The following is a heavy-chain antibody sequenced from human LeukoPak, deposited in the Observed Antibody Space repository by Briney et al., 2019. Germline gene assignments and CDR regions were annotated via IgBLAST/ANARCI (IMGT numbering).Heavy chain of an antibody. CDR2: ISSSSSTI. Sequence: GESLRLSCAASGFTVSSNYMSWVRQAPGKGLEWVSYISSSSSTIYYADSVKGRFTISRDNAKNSLYLQMNSLRAEDTAVYYCAKVQILLWFGELSGAWFDPWGQGTLVTVSS. CDR1: GFTVSSNY. V-gene: IGHV3-48*04. CDR3: AKVQILLWFGELSGAWFDP. J-gene: IGHJ5*02. D-gene: IGHD3-10*01.